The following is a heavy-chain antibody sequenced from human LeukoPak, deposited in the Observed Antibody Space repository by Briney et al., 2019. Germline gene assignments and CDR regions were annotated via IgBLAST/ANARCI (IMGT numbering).Heavy chain of an antibody. CDR3: ARDDLSRGGFDP. CDR2: IYSRGST. J-gene: IGHJ5*02. D-gene: IGHD3/OR15-3a*01. CDR1: GGSISSYY. Sequence: ASETLSLTCTVSGGSISSYYWSWIRQPPGKGLEWIGSIYSRGSTYYHPSLKSRVTMSMDTSKNQFSLNVISVTAADTAFYYCARDDLSRGGFDPWGQGVLVTVSS. V-gene: IGHV4-4*07.